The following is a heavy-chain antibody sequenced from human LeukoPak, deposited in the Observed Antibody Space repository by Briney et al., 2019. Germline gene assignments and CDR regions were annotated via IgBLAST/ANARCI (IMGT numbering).Heavy chain of an antibody. CDR1: GGTFSSYA. CDR3: AKGTDYGDYDRYWYFDL. J-gene: IGHJ2*01. Sequence: ASVKVSCKASGGTFSSYAISWVRQAPGQGLEWMGGIIPIFGTANYAQKFQGRVTITADESTSTAYMELSSLRSEDTAVYYCAKGTDYGDYDRYWYFDLWGRGTLVTVSS. CDR2: IIPIFGTA. D-gene: IGHD4-17*01. V-gene: IGHV1-69*13.